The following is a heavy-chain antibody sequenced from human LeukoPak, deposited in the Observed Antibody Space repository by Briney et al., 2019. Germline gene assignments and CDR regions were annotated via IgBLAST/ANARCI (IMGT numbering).Heavy chain of an antibody. D-gene: IGHD4-17*01. Sequence: PGGSLRLSCAASGFTFSNYGMHWVRQAPGKGLEWVAVISYDGSNKYYADSVKGRFTISRDNSKNTLYLQMNSLRAEDTAVYYCARENGDYFDPWGQGTLVTVSS. V-gene: IGHV3-30*03. J-gene: IGHJ5*02. CDR1: GFTFSNYG. CDR2: ISYDGSNK. CDR3: ARENGDYFDP.